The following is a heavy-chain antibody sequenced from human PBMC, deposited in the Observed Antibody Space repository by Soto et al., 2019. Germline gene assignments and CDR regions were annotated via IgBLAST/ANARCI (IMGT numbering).Heavy chain of an antibody. V-gene: IGHV1-46*01. Sequence: GASVKVSCKASGYTFTSYYMHWVRQAPGQGLEWMGIINPSGGSTSYAQKFQGRVTMTRDTSTSTVYMELSSLRSEDTAVYYCARDVVVAATHYYYGMDVWGQGTTVTV. J-gene: IGHJ6*02. CDR3: ARDVVVAATHYYYGMDV. CDR1: GYTFTSYY. D-gene: IGHD2-15*01. CDR2: INPSGGST.